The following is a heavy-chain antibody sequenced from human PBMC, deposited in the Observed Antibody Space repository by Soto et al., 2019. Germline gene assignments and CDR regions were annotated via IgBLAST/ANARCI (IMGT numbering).Heavy chain of an antibody. CDR3: AKPYYNWNVGNDDY. V-gene: IGHV3-23*01. CDR1: GFTFSSYA. CDR2: ISGSGGST. D-gene: IGHD1-1*01. Sequence: EVQLLESGGGLVQPGGSLRLSCAASGFTFSSYAMSWVRQAPGKGLEWVSAISGSGGSTYYADSVKGRFTISRDNSKNTMYLQMNSLRAEDTAVYYCAKPYYNWNVGNDDYWGQGTLVTGSS. J-gene: IGHJ4*02.